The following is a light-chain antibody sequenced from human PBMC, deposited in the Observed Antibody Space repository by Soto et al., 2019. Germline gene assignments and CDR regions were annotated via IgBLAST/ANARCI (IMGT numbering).Light chain of an antibody. CDR2: VAS. J-gene: IGKJ1*01. CDR3: QQTYRTPRT. CDR1: QSIATY. Sequence: DIQMTQSPSSLSASVGDRVTITCRASQSIATYLNWYQQNSGNAPNLLIYVASTLQSGVPSRFSGSGSGTDYTLTISSLQSEDFATYYCQQTYRTPRTFGQGTKVEIE. V-gene: IGKV1-39*01.